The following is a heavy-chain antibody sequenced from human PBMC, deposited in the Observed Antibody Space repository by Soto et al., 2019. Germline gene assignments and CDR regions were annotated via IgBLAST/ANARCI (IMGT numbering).Heavy chain of an antibody. CDR3: ARDRGIGLFDY. CDR1: GGSISSGGYS. J-gene: IGHJ4*02. Sequence: SETLSLTCAVTGGSISSGGYSWSWIRQPPGKGLEWIGYIYHSGSTYYNPSLKSRITISVDRSKNQFSLKLSSVTAADTAVYYCARDRGIGLFDYWGQGTLVTVSS. CDR2: IYHSGST. V-gene: IGHV4-30-2*01. D-gene: IGHD3-10*01.